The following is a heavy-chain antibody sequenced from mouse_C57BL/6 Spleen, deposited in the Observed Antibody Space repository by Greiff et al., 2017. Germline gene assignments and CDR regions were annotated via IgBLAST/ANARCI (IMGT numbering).Heavy chain of an antibody. Sequence: EVQLQESGGDLVKPGGSLKLSCAASGFTFSSYGMSWVRQTPDKRLEWVATISSGGSYTYYPDSVKGRFTISRDNATNTLYLQMSSLQSDDTAMYYCERRTMDTTGYAMDYWGQGTSVTVSA. J-gene: IGHJ4*01. CDR2: ISSGGSYT. CDR1: GFTFSSYG. CDR3: ERRTMDTTGYAMDY. D-gene: IGHD2-2*01. V-gene: IGHV5-6*01.